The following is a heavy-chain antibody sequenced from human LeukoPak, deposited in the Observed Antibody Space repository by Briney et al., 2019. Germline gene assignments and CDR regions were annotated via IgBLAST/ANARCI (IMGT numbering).Heavy chain of an antibody. CDR3: ARRVRSGYNFLDY. CDR2: IYFSGSS. CDR1: GVSMSNYY. D-gene: IGHD5-24*01. Sequence: SETLSLTCTVSGVSMSNYYWSWIRQPPGKGLEWIGYIYFSGSSNYNPSLKSRVTTSVDTSKNQFSLKLSSVTAADTAVYYCARRVRSGYNFLDYWSQGNLVTVSS. J-gene: IGHJ4*02. V-gene: IGHV4-59*08.